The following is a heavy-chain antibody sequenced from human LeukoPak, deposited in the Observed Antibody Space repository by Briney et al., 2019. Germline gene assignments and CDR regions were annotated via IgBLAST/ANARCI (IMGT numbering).Heavy chain of an antibody. J-gene: IGHJ4*02. CDR1: GFTFSSYA. Sequence: GRSLRLSCAASGFTFSSYAMHWVRQAPGKGLEWVAIISYDGSNKYYADSVKGRFTISRDNSKNTLYLQMNSLRAEDTAVYYCAKDSTYYDFWSGYGKGDYFDYWGQGTLVTVSS. CDR3: AKDSTYYDFWSGYGKGDYFDY. CDR2: ISYDGSNK. V-gene: IGHV3-30*04. D-gene: IGHD3-3*01.